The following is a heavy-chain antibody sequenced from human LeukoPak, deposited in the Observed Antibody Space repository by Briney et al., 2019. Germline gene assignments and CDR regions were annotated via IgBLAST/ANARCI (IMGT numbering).Heavy chain of an antibody. Sequence: GGSLRLSCAASGFTFSNYWMSWVRQAPGKGLEWVANIKEDGSEKYYVDSVKGRFTISRDNAKNSLSLQVNSLSAEDTAVYYCARERYSYGRTPYFDYWGQGTLVTVSS. V-gene: IGHV3-7*01. CDR1: GFTFSNYW. CDR2: IKEDGSEK. D-gene: IGHD5-18*01. CDR3: ARERYSYGRTPYFDY. J-gene: IGHJ4*02.